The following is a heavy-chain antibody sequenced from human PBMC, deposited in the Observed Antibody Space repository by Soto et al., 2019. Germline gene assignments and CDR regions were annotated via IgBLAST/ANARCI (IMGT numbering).Heavy chain of an antibody. D-gene: IGHD3-3*01. CDR1: GDSVSSNSAA. V-gene: IGHV6-1*01. J-gene: IGHJ5*02. CDR3: ARDTWAYYDFWSGYSITNWFDP. Sequence: SQTLSLTCAISGDSVSSNSAAWNWIRQSPSRGLEWLGRTYYRSKWYNDYAVSVKSRITINPDTSKNQFSLQLNSVTPEDTAVYYCARDTWAYYDFWSGYSITNWFDPWGQGTLVTVSS. CDR2: TYYRSKWYN.